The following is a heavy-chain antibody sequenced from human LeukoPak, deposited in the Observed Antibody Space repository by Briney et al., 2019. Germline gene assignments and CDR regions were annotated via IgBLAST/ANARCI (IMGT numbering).Heavy chain of an antibody. CDR1: GYTFTSYG. D-gene: IGHD3-22*01. CDR3: ARDTYYYDSSGYYCDAFDI. Sequence: ASVKVSCKASGYTFTSYGISWVRQAPGQGLEWMGWISAYNGNTNYAQKLQGRVTMTTDTSTSTAYMELSSLRSEDTAVYYCARDTYYYDSSGYYCDAFDIWGQGTMVTVSS. J-gene: IGHJ3*02. CDR2: ISAYNGNT. V-gene: IGHV1-18*01.